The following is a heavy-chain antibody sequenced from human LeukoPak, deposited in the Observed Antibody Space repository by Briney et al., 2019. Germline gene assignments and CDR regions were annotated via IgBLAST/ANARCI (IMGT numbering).Heavy chain of an antibody. J-gene: IGHJ4*01. CDR2: ISSSSSTI. V-gene: IGHV3-48*02. D-gene: IGHD5-24*01. Sequence: PGGSLRLSCSASGFTFSSYWMHWVRQAPGKGLEWLSYISSSSSTIYYADSVKGRFTISRDNAKNSLYLQMNSLRDEDTAVYYCARGASRGFDYWGHGTLVTVSS. CDR1: GFTFSSYW. CDR3: ARGASRGFDY.